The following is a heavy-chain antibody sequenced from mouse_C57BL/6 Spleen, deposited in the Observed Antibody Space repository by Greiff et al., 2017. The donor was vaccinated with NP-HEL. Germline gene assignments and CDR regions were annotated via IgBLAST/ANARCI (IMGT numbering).Heavy chain of an antibody. J-gene: IGHJ4*01. Sequence: QVQLKESGPELVKPGASVKISCKASGYAFSSSWMNWVKQRPGKGLEWIGRIYPGDGDTNYNGKFKGKATLTADKSSSTAYMQLSSLTSEDSAVYFCARSTYYSNYDAMDYWGQGTSVTVSS. V-gene: IGHV1-82*01. CDR2: IYPGDGDT. D-gene: IGHD2-5*01. CDR3: ARSTYYSNYDAMDY. CDR1: GYAFSSSW.